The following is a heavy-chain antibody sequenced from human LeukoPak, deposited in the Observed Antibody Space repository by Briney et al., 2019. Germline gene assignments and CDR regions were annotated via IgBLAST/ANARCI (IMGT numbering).Heavy chain of an antibody. D-gene: IGHD3-22*01. CDR1: GYTFTSYG. CDR2: ISAYNGNT. CDR3: ARQTSYYYDSSGYYPRD. J-gene: IGHJ4*02. Sequence: ASVKVSCKASGYTFTSYGISWVRQAPGQGLEWMGWISAYNGNTNYAQKLQGRVTMTTDTSTSTAYMELRSLRSDDTAVYYCARQTSYYYDSSGYYPRDWGQGTLVTVSS. V-gene: IGHV1-18*01.